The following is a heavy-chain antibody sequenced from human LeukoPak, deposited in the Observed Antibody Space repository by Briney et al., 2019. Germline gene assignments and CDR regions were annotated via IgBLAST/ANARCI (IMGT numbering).Heavy chain of an antibody. D-gene: IGHD1-26*01. V-gene: IGHV3-30*04. Sequence: GGSLRLSCAASGFAFSSYAMHWVRQAPGKGLEWVAVISYDGSNKYYADSVKGRFTISRDNSKNTLYLQMNSLRAEDTAVYYCVRSYAFDYWGQGTLVTVSS. CDR1: GFAFSSYA. CDR2: ISYDGSNK. J-gene: IGHJ4*02. CDR3: VRSYAFDY.